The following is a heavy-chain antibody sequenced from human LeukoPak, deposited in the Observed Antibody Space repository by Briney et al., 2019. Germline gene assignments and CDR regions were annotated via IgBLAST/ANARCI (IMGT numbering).Heavy chain of an antibody. J-gene: IGHJ5*02. V-gene: IGHV5-51*01. Sequence: GASLKISCKASGHSFTNHWIGWVRQLPGIGLEWVGIINFGDSETLYSPSFQGQVTISLDKSISTTYLQWRSLKASDTATYYCATRPYAGSPNWYDPWGQGTLVTVSS. CDR3: ATRPYAGSPNWYDP. CDR1: GHSFTNHW. D-gene: IGHD1-26*01. CDR2: INFGDSET.